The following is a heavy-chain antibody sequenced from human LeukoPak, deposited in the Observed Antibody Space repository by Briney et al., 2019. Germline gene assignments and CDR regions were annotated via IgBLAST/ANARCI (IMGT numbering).Heavy chain of an antibody. D-gene: IGHD3-10*01. Sequence: PWETLSLTCTVSGYSISSGYFWGWIRQPPGKGLECIGYIYYTGYTSYNPSLKSRVTISVDTSKNHFSLKLSSVTAADTAVYYCAREDITMVRGVQSRYMDVWGKGTTVTVSS. CDR2: IYYTGYT. CDR3: AREDITMVRGVQSRYMDV. J-gene: IGHJ6*03. V-gene: IGHV4-61*03. CDR1: GYSISSGYF.